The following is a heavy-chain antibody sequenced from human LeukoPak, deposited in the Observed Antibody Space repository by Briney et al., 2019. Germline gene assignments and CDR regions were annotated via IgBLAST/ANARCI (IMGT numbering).Heavy chain of an antibody. J-gene: IGHJ3*02. CDR1: GGSFSGYY. CDR3: AREGLSYSSGWFIDAFDI. CDR2: IYYSGST. V-gene: IGHV4-34*01. D-gene: IGHD6-19*01. Sequence: SETLSLTCAVYGGSFSGYYWGWIRQPPGKGLEWIGSIYYSGSTYYNPSLKSRVTISVDTSKNQFSLKLSSVTAADTAVYYCAREGLSYSSGWFIDAFDIWGQGTMVTVSS.